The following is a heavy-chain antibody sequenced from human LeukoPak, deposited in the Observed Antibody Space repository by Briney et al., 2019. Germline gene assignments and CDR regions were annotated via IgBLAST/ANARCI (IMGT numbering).Heavy chain of an antibody. D-gene: IGHD3-22*01. CDR1: GFTFSNAW. CDR3: TTDSSGYYPNWFDP. CDR2: IKSKTDGGTT. V-gene: IGHV3-15*01. J-gene: IGHJ5*02. Sequence: GGSLRLSCAASGFTFSNAWMSWVRQAPGKGLEWVGRIKSKTDGGTTDYAAPVKGRFTISRDDSKNTLYLQMNSLKTEDTAVYYCTTDSSGYYPNWFDPWGQGTLVTVSS.